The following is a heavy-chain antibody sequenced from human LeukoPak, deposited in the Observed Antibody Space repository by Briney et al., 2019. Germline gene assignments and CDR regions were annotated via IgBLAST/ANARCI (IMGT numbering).Heavy chain of an antibody. J-gene: IGHJ6*02. CDR3: ARVQQPSGIQGYYYGMDV. CDR2: ISSCGRTT. V-gene: IGHV3-48*03. D-gene: IGHD6-13*01. Sequence: PGESLTLSCAASGFTFSSYEMKWLRQAPGKGLEWVSYISSCGRTTYYTDSVKGRFTISRDNAKNSMYLQMNSLRAEDTAVYYCARVQQPSGIQGYYYGMDVWGQGTTVTVSS. CDR1: GFTFSSYE.